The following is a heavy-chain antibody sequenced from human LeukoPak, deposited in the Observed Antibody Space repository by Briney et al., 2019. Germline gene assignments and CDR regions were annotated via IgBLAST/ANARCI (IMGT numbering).Heavy chain of an antibody. CDR3: AKRPSDSADYVSYFDY. V-gene: IGHV3-30*18. CDR2: ISDDGRSK. D-gene: IGHD4-17*01. CDR1: GFSFISYG. J-gene: IGHJ4*02. Sequence: GGSLRLSCAASGFSFISYGLHWVRQAPGKGLEWVGVISDDGRSKDYADSVKGRFTISRDNSKDTLYLQMNSLRAEDTAVYYCAKRPSDSADYVSYFDYCGRGTLVTVSS.